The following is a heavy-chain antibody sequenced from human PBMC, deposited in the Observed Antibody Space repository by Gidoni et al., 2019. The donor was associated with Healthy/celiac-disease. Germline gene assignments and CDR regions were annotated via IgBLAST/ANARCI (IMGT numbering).Heavy chain of an antibody. D-gene: IGHD3-10*01. V-gene: IGHV3-48*02. Sequence: EVQLLESGGGLVQPGGSLRLSCAASGFTFSSYSMNWVRQAPGKGLEWVSYISSSSSTIYYADSVKGRFTISRDNAKNSLYLQMNSLRDEDTAVYYCARGYGSGSRKYFQHWGQGTLVTVSS. J-gene: IGHJ1*01. CDR1: GFTFSSYS. CDR3: ARGYGSGSRKYFQH. CDR2: ISSSSSTI.